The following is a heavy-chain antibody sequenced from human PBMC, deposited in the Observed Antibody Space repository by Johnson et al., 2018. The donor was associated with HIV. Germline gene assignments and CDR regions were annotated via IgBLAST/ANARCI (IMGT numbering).Heavy chain of an antibody. D-gene: IGHD2-15*01. CDR3: ARVGVGGYSADGAFDI. CDR2: IYSGGST. CDR1: GFTFSSYG. V-gene: IGHV3-NL1*01. Sequence: QVQLVESGGGVVQPGRSLRLSCAASGFTFSSYGMHWVRQAPGKGLEWVSVIYSGGSTYYADSVKGRFTISRDNSKNTLYLQMNSLRAEDTAVFYCARVGVGGYSADGAFDIWGQGTMVTVSS. J-gene: IGHJ3*02.